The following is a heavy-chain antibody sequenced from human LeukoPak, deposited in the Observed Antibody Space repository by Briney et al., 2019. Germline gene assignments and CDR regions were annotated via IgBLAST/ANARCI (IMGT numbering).Heavy chain of an antibody. V-gene: IGHV4-61*02. CDR3: AKFYGGYQLLYNWFDP. D-gene: IGHD2-2*01. Sequence: PSETLSLTCTVSGGSISSGSYYWSWIRQPAGKGLEWIGRIYTSGSTNYNPSLKSRVTISVDTSKNQFSLKLSSVTAADTAVYYCAKFYGGYQLLYNWFDPWGQGTLVTVSS. CDR2: IYTSGST. J-gene: IGHJ5*02. CDR1: GGSISSGSYY.